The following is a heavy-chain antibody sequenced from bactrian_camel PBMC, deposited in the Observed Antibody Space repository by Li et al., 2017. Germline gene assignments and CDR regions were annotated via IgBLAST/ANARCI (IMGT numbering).Heavy chain of an antibody. CDR3: ARDMGVSGWFGDY. Sequence: QVQLVESGGGLVQPGGSLRLSCAASGDTFSSGCMGWFRQAPGKEREGVARIATGSGNTYYADSVKGRFTISRDNAKNKLFLQLNSLKTEDTAVYYCARDMGVSGWFGDYWGQGTQVTVS. CDR1: GDTFSSGC. J-gene: IGHJ4*01. CDR2: IATGSGNT. V-gene: IGHV3S1*01. D-gene: IGHD3*01.